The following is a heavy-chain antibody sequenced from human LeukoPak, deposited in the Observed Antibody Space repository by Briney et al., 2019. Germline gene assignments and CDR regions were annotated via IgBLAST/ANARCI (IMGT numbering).Heavy chain of an antibody. CDR1: GYTFASYG. CDR2: ISAYNGNT. D-gene: IGHD3-22*01. V-gene: IGHV1-18*01. CDR3: ARVHYYDSSGHPVDY. Sequence: ASVKVSCKASGYTFASYGISWVRQAPGQGLEWMGWISAYNGNTNYAQKLQGRVTMTTDTSTSTAYMELRSLRSDDTAVYYCARVHYYDSSGHPVDYWGQGTLVTVSS. J-gene: IGHJ4*02.